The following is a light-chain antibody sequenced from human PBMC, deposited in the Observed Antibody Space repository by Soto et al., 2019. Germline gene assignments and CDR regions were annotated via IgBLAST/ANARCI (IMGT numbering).Light chain of an antibody. CDR3: QQYNNCPPET. V-gene: IGKV3-15*01. J-gene: IGKJ1*01. CDR1: QSVSSN. CDR2: GAS. Sequence: EIVMTQSPATLSVSPGERATLSCSASQSVSSNLAWYQQKPGQAHRLLIYGASTRATGIPARFSGSGSGTEFTLTNSSQQSEAFAVYYCQQYNNCPPETFGKGTKVDIK.